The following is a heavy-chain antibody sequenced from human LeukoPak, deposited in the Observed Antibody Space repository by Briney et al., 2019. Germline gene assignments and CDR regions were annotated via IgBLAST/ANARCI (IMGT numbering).Heavy chain of an antibody. V-gene: IGHV5-51*01. Sequence: GESLKISCKGFGYSFANYWIAWVRQMPGKGLEWMGIIYPGVSDTRYSPSFQGQVTISADKSINTAYLQWSSLKASDTATYYCARRYDNTGYYVYWGQGTLVTVSS. CDR2: IYPGVSDT. D-gene: IGHD3-22*01. CDR1: GYSFANYW. J-gene: IGHJ4*02. CDR3: ARRYDNTGYYVY.